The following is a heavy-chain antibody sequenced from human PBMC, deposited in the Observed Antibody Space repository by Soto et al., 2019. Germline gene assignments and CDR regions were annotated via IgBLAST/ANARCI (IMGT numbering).Heavy chain of an antibody. CDR3: AKYDQMEGWFDP. J-gene: IGHJ5*02. D-gene: IGHD1-1*01. Sequence: QVQLQESGPGLVKPSGTLSLTCAVSGASISSSNWWTWVRQPPGKGLEWIGEIYHTGNSNYNPSLKSRVTMSVDKSRNRFSLHLSSVTAADTAVYSCAKYDQMEGWFDPWGQGTLVTVSS. CDR2: IYHTGNS. CDR1: GASISSSNW. V-gene: IGHV4-4*02.